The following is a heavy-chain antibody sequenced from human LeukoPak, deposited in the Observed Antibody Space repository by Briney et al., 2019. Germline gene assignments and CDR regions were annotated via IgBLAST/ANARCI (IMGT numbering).Heavy chain of an antibody. CDR1: GGSISGGDNF. V-gene: IGHV4-30-4*01. CDR2: VYDSGNT. Sequence: PSETLSLTCSVSGGSISGGDNFWTWIRQPPGKGLEWIGNVYDSGNTFYSPSLKSRSTISIDTSKNQFSLKLTSATAADTAVYFWAKGGPDSGLDHWGQGTLVRVSS. J-gene: IGHJ4*02. CDR3: AKGGPDSGLDH. D-gene: IGHD3-10*01.